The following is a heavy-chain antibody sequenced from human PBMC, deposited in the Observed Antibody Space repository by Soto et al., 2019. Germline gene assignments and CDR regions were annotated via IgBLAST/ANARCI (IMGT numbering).Heavy chain of an antibody. J-gene: IGHJ6*02. CDR3: ARDPSSIADRPPYYYGMDV. Sequence: ASVKVSCKASGYTFTSYYMHWVRQAPGQGLEWMGIINPSGGSTSYAQKFQGRVTMTRDTSTSTVYMELSSLRSEDTAVYYCARDPSSIADRPPYYYGMDVWGQGTTVTVSS. CDR2: INPSGGST. V-gene: IGHV1-46*01. D-gene: IGHD6-6*01. CDR1: GYTFTSYY.